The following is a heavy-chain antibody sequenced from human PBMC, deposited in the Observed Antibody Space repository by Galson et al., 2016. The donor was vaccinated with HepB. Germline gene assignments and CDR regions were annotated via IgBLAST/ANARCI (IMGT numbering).Heavy chain of an antibody. Sequence: SLRLSCAASGFTFNSYWMSWVRRAPGKGLEWVANIKQDGSEKYYVDSVKGRFTIFRDNARNSLYLQMNSLRAEDTAIYYCAKVNDFWSGYLSHWGQGALVTVSS. D-gene: IGHD3-3*01. CDR1: GFTFNSYW. CDR2: IKQDGSEK. V-gene: IGHV3-7*03. CDR3: AKVNDFWSGYLSH. J-gene: IGHJ4*02.